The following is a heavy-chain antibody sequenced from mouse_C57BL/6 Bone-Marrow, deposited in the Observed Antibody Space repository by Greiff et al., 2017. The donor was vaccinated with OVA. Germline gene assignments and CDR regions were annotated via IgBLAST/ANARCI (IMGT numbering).Heavy chain of an antibody. CDR3: ARTLLLYGSSYHYAMDY. CDR2: IDPSDSET. J-gene: IGHJ4*01. V-gene: IGHV1-52*01. D-gene: IGHD1-1*01. Sequence: QVQLQQPGAELVRPGSSVKLSCKASGYTFTSYWMHWVKQRPIQGLEWIGNIDPSDSETHYNQKFKDKATLTVDKSSSTAYMQLSSLTSEDSAVYYCARTLLLYGSSYHYAMDYWGQGTSVTVSS. CDR1: GYTFTSYW.